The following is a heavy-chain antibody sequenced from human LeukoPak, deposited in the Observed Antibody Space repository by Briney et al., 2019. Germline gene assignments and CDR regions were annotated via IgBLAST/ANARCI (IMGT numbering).Heavy chain of an antibody. D-gene: IGHD2-15*01. CDR3: ARDIASVRMDV. CDR1: GFTFRNHG. V-gene: IGHV3-33*01. J-gene: IGHJ6*02. CDR2: IWYDGSNQ. Sequence: GGSLRLSCAASGFTFRNHGMHWVRHAPGKGLEWVAVIWYDGSNQYYADTVKGRFTISRDNSKNTLYLQMTSLRAEDTAVYYCARDIASVRMDVWGQGTTVTVSS.